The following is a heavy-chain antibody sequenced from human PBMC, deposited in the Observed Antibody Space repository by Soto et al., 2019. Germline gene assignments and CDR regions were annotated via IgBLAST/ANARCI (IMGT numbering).Heavy chain of an antibody. CDR2: IRSKANSYAT. CDR3: TCTVAGYPWLDY. J-gene: IGHJ4*02. D-gene: IGHD6-19*01. Sequence: GSLRLSCAASGFTFSGSAMHWVRQASGKGLEWVGRIRSKANSYATAYAASVKGRFTISRDDSKNTAYLQMNSLKTEDTAVYYCTCTVAGYPWLDYWGQGTLVTVSS. CDR1: GFTFSGSA. V-gene: IGHV3-73*01.